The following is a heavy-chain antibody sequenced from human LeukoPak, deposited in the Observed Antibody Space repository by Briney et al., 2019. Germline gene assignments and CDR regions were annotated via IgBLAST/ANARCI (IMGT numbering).Heavy chain of an antibody. J-gene: IGHJ5*02. D-gene: IGHD6-6*01. CDR3: ARDGDHSSSSLSWFDP. CDR2: INPSAGTT. CDR1: GYTFTSYY. Sequence: GASVKVSCKASGYTFTSYYMHWVRQAPGQGLEWVGIINPSAGTTTYAQKFQGRVTMTSDMSTSTVYMELSSLRSEDTAVYYCARDGDHSSSSLSWFDPWGQGTLVTVSS. V-gene: IGHV1-46*01.